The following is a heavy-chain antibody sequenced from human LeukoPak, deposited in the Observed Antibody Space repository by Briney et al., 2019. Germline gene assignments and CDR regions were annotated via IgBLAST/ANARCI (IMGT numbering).Heavy chain of an antibody. CDR2: ISSSSSYT. Sequence: GGSLRLSCAASGFTFSDYYMSRIRQAPGKGLEWVSYISSSSSYTNYADSVKGRFTISRDNAKNSLYLQMNSLRAEDTAVYYCARDSVYYDILTGYYSAFDIWGQGTMVTVSS. CDR1: GFTFSDYY. CDR3: ARDSVYYDILTGYYSAFDI. V-gene: IGHV3-11*05. D-gene: IGHD3-9*01. J-gene: IGHJ3*02.